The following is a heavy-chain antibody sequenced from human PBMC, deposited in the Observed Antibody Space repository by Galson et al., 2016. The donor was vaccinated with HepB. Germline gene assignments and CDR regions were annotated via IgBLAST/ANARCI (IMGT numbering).Heavy chain of an antibody. CDR1: GFAFSNFG. Sequence: SLRLSCAASGFAFSNFGLSWVRQAPGKGLEWVASISTRRTTYYADSVQGRSTISRDNSNNTLYLQMNGLRAEDTAVYYCAKERLVRRIFDHWGQGTLLTVSS. V-gene: IGHV3-23*01. J-gene: IGHJ4*02. D-gene: IGHD1-1*01. CDR3: AKERLVRRIFDH. CDR2: ISTRRTT.